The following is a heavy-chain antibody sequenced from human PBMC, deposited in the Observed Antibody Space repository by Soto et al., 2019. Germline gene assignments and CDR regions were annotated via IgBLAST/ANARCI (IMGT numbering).Heavy chain of an antibody. Sequence: QVQLQEAGPGLVKPSQTLTLTCSVSGGSIDTGGFYWSWARQLPGKGLQWIGYIYYTGAAYYNPASKRRVVISLDTSANQFSLSLTSLTAADTAVYYCASGTFNDISFDSWGQGRLVTVSS. CDR3: ASGTFNDISFDS. CDR2: IYYTGAA. CDR1: GGSIDTGGFY. J-gene: IGHJ4*02. V-gene: IGHV4-31*03. D-gene: IGHD2-21*01.